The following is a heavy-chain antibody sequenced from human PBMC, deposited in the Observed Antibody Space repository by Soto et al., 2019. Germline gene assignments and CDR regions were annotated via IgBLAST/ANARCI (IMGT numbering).Heavy chain of an antibody. J-gene: IGHJ4*02. CDR2: IYYSGST. CDR3: ARNLYYDFWSGYFDY. Sequence: SETLSLTCTVSGGSISSYYWSWIRQPPGKGLEWIGYIYYSGSTNYNPSLKSRVTISVDTSKNQFSLKLSSVSAADTALYYFARNLYYDFWSGYFDYWGQGTLVTVSS. V-gene: IGHV4-59*01. CDR1: GGSISSYY. D-gene: IGHD3-3*01.